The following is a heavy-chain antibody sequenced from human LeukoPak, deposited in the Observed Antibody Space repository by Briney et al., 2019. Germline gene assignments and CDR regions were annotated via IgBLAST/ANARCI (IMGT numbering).Heavy chain of an antibody. D-gene: IGHD2-2*01. CDR1: GGSFIGYY. Sequence: SETLSLTCAVYGGSFIGYYWSWIRQPPGKGLEWIGEINHSGSTNYNPSLKSRVTISVDTSKNQFSLKLSSVTAADTAVYYCARRAVVVPNWFDPWGQGTLVTVSS. CDR3: ARRAVVVPNWFDP. V-gene: IGHV4-34*01. J-gene: IGHJ5*02. CDR2: INHSGST.